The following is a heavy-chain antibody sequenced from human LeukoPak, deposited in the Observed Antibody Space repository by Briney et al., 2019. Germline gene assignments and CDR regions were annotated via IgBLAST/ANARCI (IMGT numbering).Heavy chain of an antibody. CDR3: ARTTHRNCDAFDI. D-gene: IGHD1-14*01. V-gene: IGHV1-46*01. J-gene: IGHJ3*02. CDR2: INPTGGST. Sequence: WASVKVSCKASGYTFTRYYMHWVRQAPGQGLEWMGIINPTGGSTSYAQKFQGRLTMTRDTSTSTVYMELRSLRSDDTAVYYCARTTHRNCDAFDIWGQGTMVTVSS. CDR1: GYTFTRYY.